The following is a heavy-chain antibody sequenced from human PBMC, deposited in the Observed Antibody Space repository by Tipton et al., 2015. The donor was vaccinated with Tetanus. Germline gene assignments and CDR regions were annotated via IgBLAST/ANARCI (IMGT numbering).Heavy chain of an antibody. J-gene: IGHJ4*02. D-gene: IGHD5-12*01. CDR1: GGSVSSGDYD. CDR3: ARANNDYPKKGPFDY. Sequence: TLSLTCTVSGGSVSSGDYDWNWIRQPPGKGLEWIGYVHYSGRTNKSPSLKSRVTLSIDKSKNQFSLRLTSVTAADTAVYYCARANNDYPKKGPFDYWGQGARVLVSS. CDR2: VHYSGRT. V-gene: IGHV4-61*08.